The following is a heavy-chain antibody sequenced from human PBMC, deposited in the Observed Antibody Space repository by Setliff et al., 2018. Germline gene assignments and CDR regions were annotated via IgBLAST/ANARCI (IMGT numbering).Heavy chain of an antibody. CDR3: AREDRSGYGYYYGMDV. CDR2: ISSSGSTI. CDR1: GFIVSNYH. Sequence: PGGSLRLSCAASGFIVSNYHMHWIRQAPGKGLEWVSYISSSGSTIYYADAVKGRFTISRDNAKNSLYLQMNSLRAEDTAVYYCAREDRSGYGYYYGMDVWGQGTTVTVSS. J-gene: IGHJ6*02. D-gene: IGHD3-22*01. V-gene: IGHV3-11*04.